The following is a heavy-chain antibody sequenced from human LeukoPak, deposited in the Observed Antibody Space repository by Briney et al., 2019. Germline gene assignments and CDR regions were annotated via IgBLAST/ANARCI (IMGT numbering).Heavy chain of an antibody. CDR2: INHSGST. CDR1: GGSIISGNYY. V-gene: IGHV4-39*07. J-gene: IGHJ4*02. CDR3: ARGTDIRGYYFDY. D-gene: IGHD3-10*01. Sequence: SETLSLTCTVSGGSIISGNYYWSWIRQPPGKGLEWIGEINHSGSTNYNPSLKSRVTISVDTSKNQFSLKLSSVTAADTAVYYCARGTDIRGYYFDYWGQGTLVTVSS.